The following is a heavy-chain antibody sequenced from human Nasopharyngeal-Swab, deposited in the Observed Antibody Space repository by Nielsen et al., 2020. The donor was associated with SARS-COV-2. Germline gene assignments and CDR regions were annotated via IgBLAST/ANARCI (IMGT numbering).Heavy chain of an antibody. D-gene: IGHD6-13*01. CDR2: ISSSSSTI. CDR1: GFPFRSYS. Sequence: GSLGLSWAASGFPFRSYSMDWVRQAPGEGLEGVSYISSSSSTIYYADSVKGRFTISRDNAKNSLYLQMNSLRAEDTAVYYCARDGYSSSWTLFAEYFQHWGQGTLVTVSS. CDR3: ARDGYSSSWTLFAEYFQH. J-gene: IGHJ1*01. V-gene: IGHV3-48*04.